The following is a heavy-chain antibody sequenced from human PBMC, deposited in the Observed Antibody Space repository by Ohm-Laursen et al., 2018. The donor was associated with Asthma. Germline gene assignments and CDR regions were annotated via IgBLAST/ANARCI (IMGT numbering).Heavy chain of an antibody. J-gene: IGHJ4*01. CDR2: ITFSGEHT. Sequence: SLRLSCAASGFTFDTYAMNWVRQVPGKGREWVSSITFSGEHTYYADSVKGRFTISRDNSKDTLYLQMNSLRAEDTAVYFCAGGIETGSYLLSYWGQGTLVTVSS. D-gene: IGHD3-10*01. CDR1: GFTFDTYA. CDR3: AGGIETGSYLLSY. V-gene: IGHV3-23*01.